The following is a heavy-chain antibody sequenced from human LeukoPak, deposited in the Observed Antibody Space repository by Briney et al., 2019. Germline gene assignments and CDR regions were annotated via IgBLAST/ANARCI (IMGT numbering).Heavy chain of an antibody. CDR2: INPNTGGT. J-gene: IGHJ4*02. Sequence: ASVKVSCKASGYTFTGYYMHWVRQAPGQGLEWMGWINPNTGGTNYAQKFQGRVTITTDTALSTVYMEVNRLTSDDTVVYCCARRNNWYFFDYWGQGALVTVSS. CDR3: ARRNNWYFFDY. CDR1: GYTFTGYY. D-gene: IGHD1-1*01. V-gene: IGHV1-2*02.